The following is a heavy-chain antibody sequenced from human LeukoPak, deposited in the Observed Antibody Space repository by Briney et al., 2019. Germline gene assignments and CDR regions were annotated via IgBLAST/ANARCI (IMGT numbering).Heavy chain of an antibody. Sequence: SLRLSCAASGFTFSSFGMHWVRQAPGKGLEWVAVIWYDGSNKYYADSVKGRFTISRDNSKNTLYLQMNSLRAEDTAVYYCARYASGSAFDYWGQGTLVTVSS. CDR3: ARYASGSAFDY. J-gene: IGHJ4*02. CDR1: GFTFSSFG. V-gene: IGHV3-33*01. CDR2: IWYDGSNK.